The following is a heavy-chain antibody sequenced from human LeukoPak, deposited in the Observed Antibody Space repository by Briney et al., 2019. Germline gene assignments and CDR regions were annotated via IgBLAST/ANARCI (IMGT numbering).Heavy chain of an antibody. Sequence: SETLSLTCAVYGGSFSGYYWSWIRQPPGEGLEWIGEINHSGSTNYNPSLKSRVTISVDTSKNQFSLKLSSVTAADTAVYYCARYSSSSQLIEPYYYYYGMDVWGQGTTVTVSS. V-gene: IGHV4-34*01. J-gene: IGHJ6*02. CDR3: ARYSSSSQLIEPYYYYYGMDV. CDR1: GGSFSGYY. CDR2: INHSGST. D-gene: IGHD6-6*01.